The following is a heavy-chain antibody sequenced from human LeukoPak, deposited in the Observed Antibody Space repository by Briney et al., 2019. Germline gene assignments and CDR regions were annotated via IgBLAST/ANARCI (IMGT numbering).Heavy chain of an antibody. CDR3: ARQLWFGEYIDY. V-gene: IGHV4-39*01. Sequence: SETLSLTCTVSGGSISSSSYYWGWIRQPPGKGLEWIGGIYYSGNTYYNPSLKSRVTISVGTSKNQFSLKLSSVTAADTAVYYCARQLWFGEYIDYWGQGTLVTVSS. CDR1: GGSISSSSYY. CDR2: IYYSGNT. J-gene: IGHJ4*02. D-gene: IGHD3-10*01.